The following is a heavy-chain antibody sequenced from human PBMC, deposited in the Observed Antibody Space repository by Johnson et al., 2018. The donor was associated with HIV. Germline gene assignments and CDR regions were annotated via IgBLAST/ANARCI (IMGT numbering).Heavy chain of an antibody. J-gene: IGHJ3*02. V-gene: IGHV3-13*01. CDR3: ARGRCGSTRCGLSAAFDI. D-gene: IGHD2-2*01. CDR2: IGIAGDT. Sequence: VQLVESGGGVVQPGRSLRLSCAASGFTFSSYAMHWVRQVTGTGLEWVSGIGIAGDTYYPGSVKGRFTITREDAKNSLYLQMNTLRAGDTAVYYCARGRCGSTRCGLSAAFDIWGQGTLVTVSS. CDR1: GFTFSSYA.